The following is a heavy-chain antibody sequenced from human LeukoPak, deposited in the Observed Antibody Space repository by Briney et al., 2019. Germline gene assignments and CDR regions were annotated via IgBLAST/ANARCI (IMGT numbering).Heavy chain of an antibody. CDR1: GGSFSGYY. D-gene: IGHD3-22*01. Sequence: SETLSLTCAVYGGSFSGYYWSWIRQPPGKGLEWIGGINHSGSTNYNPSLKSRVTISVDTSKNQFSLKLSSVTAADTAVYYCARVELVNYYDSSGYNDYWGQGTLVTVSS. V-gene: IGHV4-34*01. J-gene: IGHJ4*02. CDR2: INHSGST. CDR3: ARVELVNYYDSSGYNDY.